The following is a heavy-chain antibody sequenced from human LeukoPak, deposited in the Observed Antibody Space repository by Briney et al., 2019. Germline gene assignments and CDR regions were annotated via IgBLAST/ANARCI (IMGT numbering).Heavy chain of an antibody. CDR2: ISSSSSTI. D-gene: IGHD3-10*01. CDR1: GFTFSSYS. CDR3: AKDLSSWVRGVIIPYNWFDP. J-gene: IGHJ5*02. Sequence: GGSLRLSCAASGFTFSSYSMNWVRQAPGKGLEWVSYISSSSSTIYYADSVKGRFTISRDNAKNSLYLQMNSLRAEDTAVYYCAKDLSSWVRGVIIPYNWFDPWGQGTLVTVSS. V-gene: IGHV3-48*01.